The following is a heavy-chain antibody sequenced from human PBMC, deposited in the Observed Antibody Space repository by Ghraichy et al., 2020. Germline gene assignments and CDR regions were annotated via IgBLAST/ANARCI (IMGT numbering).Heavy chain of an antibody. CDR2: IESAGSTI. Sequence: GGSLRLSCTSSGFTFGSYGMNWVRQAPGKGLEWVSFIESAGSTIRYADSVKGRFTISRDNAKNSLYLQMNNLRDDDTAVYYCARDPGGVNDFDYWGQGTLVTVSS. CDR3: ARDPGGVNDFDY. J-gene: IGHJ4*02. CDR1: GFTFGSYG. V-gene: IGHV3-48*02. D-gene: IGHD3-16*01.